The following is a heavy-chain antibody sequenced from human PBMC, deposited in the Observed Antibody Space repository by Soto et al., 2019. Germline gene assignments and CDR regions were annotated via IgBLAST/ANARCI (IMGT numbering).Heavy chain of an antibody. J-gene: IGHJ6*02. Sequence: GASVKVSCKASGYTFTGCYMHWVRQAPGQGLEWMGWINPNSGGTNYAQKFQGRVTMTRDTSISTAYMELSRLRSDDTAVYYCARDSSSWYVPYYYYYGMDVRGQGTTVTVSS. V-gene: IGHV1-2*02. D-gene: IGHD6-13*01. CDR2: INPNSGGT. CDR3: ARDSSSWYVPYYYYYGMDV. CDR1: GYTFTGCY.